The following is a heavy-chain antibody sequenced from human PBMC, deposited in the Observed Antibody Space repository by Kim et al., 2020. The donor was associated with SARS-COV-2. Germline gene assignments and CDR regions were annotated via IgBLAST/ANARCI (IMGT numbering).Heavy chain of an antibody. CDR2: IIPIFGTA. D-gene: IGHD3-22*01. J-gene: IGHJ6*02. CDR1: GGTFSSYA. Sequence: SVKVSCKASGGTFSSYAISWVRQAPGQGLEWMGGIIPIFGTANYAQKFQGRVTITADESTSTAYMELSSLRSEDTGVYYCARVSHYYDSSGYQYPGMDVWGQGTTVTVSS. CDR3: ARVSHYYDSSGYQYPGMDV. V-gene: IGHV1-69*13.